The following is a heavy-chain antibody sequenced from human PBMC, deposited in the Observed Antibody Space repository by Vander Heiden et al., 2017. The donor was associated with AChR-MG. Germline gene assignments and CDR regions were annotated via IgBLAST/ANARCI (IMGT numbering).Heavy chain of an antibody. V-gene: IGHV3-23*01. CDR2: ISAGNDSP. CDR1: GFPFRNYA. J-gene: IGHJ3*02. Sequence: EVQLLESGGGLVQPGGSLRLSCTASGFPFRNYALAWVRQAPGKGLQCVSTISAGNDSPYYADSVKGRFAISRDNSKNTLYLQMNSLRAEDTALYYCATARSIGLIRGVVRDAFDMWGQGTMVTVSS. D-gene: IGHD3-10*01. CDR3: ATARSIGLIRGVVRDAFDM.